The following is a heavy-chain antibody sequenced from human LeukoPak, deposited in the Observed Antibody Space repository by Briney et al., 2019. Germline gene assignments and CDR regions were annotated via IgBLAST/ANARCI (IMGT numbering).Heavy chain of an antibody. CDR2: ISYDGSNK. Sequence: PGGSLRLSCAASGFTFSSYGMHWVRQAPGKGLEWVAVISYDGSNKYYADSVKGRFTISRDNSKTTLYLQMNSLRAEDTAVYYCASFYSGSLDYWGQGTLVTVSS. D-gene: IGHD1-26*01. CDR1: GFTFSSYG. CDR3: ASFYSGSLDY. J-gene: IGHJ4*02. V-gene: IGHV3-30*03.